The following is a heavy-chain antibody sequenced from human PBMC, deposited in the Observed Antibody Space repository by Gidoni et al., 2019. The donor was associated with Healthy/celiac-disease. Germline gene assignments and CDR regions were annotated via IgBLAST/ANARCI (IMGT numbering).Heavy chain of an antibody. J-gene: IGHJ4*02. D-gene: IGHD5-12*01. CDR2: ISPNSGGT. CDR1: GYTFTGYY. Sequence: QVQLVQSGAEVKKPGASVKVSCKASGYTFTGYYMHWVRQAPGQGLEWMGWISPNSGGTNYAQKFQGRVTITRDTSISTAYMELSRLRSDDTAVYYCARDLSGWLQVKFRFDYWGQGTLVTVSS. CDR3: ARDLSGWLQVKFRFDY. V-gene: IGHV1-2*02.